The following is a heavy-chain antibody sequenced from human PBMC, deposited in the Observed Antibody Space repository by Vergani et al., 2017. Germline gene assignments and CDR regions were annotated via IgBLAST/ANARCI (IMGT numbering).Heavy chain of an antibody. V-gene: IGHV1-69*11. Sequence: QVQLVQSGAEVKKPGSSVKVSCKASGGTFSSYAISWVRQAPGQGLEWMGRIIPILGTANYAQKFQGRVTITADESTSTAYMELSSLRSEATAVYYCARERVLRYFDWGNAFDIWGQGTMVTVSS. CDR1: GGTFSSYA. J-gene: IGHJ3*02. D-gene: IGHD3-9*01. CDR3: ARERVLRYFDWGNAFDI. CDR2: IIPILGTA.